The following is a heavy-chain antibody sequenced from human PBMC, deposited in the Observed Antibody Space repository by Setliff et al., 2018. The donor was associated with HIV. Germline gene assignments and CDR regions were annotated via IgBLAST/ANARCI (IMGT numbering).Heavy chain of an antibody. Sequence: PSETLSLTCAVYGGSLSGYYWSWIRQTPGKGLECIGEIDHSGSTNSKSSLKSRVTISVDTSKNQFSLKLNSVTAADTAVYYCARVATGPEAFDIWGQGTMVTVSS. CDR3: ARVATGPEAFDI. V-gene: IGHV4-34*01. J-gene: IGHJ3*02. CDR1: GGSLSGYY. D-gene: IGHD3-9*01. CDR2: IDHSGST.